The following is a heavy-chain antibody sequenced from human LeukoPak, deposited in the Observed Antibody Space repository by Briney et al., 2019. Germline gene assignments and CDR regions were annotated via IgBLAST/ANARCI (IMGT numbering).Heavy chain of an antibody. CDR1: GGTFSSYA. CDR2: IIPIFGTA. CDR3: ARASSGSYRQGAFDI. D-gene: IGHD1-26*01. Sequence: GGSVKFSCQASGGTFSSYAISWVRQAPGQGLEWMGGIIPIFGTANYAQKFQGRVTITADESTSTAYMELSSLRSEDTAVYYCARASSGSYRQGAFDIWGQGTMVTVSS. J-gene: IGHJ3*02. V-gene: IGHV1-69*13.